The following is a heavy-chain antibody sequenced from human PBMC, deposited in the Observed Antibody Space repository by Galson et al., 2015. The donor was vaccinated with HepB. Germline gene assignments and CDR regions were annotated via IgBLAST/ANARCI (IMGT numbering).Heavy chain of an antibody. CDR3: TTDHSFYYDSSGYYWHAFDI. J-gene: IGHJ3*02. CDR1: GFTFSNAW. Sequence: SLRLSCAASGFTFSNAWMSWVRQAPGKGLEWVGRIKSKTDGGTTDYAAPVKGRFTISRDDSKNTLYLQMNSLKTEDTAVYYCTTDHSFYYDSSGYYWHAFDIWGQGTMVTVSS. V-gene: IGHV3-15*01. CDR2: IKSKTDGGTT. D-gene: IGHD3-22*01.